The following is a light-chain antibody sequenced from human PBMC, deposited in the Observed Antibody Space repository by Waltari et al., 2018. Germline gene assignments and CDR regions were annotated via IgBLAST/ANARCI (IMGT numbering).Light chain of an antibody. CDR2: RNN. CDR3: ASWDDSHYV. CDR1: NSNLGSNY. Sequence: QSVLTQPPSASETPGQRVTISCSGSNSNLGSNYLYWYQQLPGTAPKLLIYRNNQRPAGGPDRLSASKSGASASLAIDGIRSEDEAVYYCASWDDSHYVFGPGTQVTVL. V-gene: IGLV1-47*01. J-gene: IGLJ1*01.